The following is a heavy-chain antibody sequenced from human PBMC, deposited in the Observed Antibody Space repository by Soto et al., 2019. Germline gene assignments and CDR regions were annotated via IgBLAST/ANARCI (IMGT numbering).Heavy chain of an antibody. D-gene: IGHD3-22*01. Sequence: QVQLQESGPGLVKPSQTLSLTCTVSGGSISSGDYYWSWIRQPPGKGLEWIGYIYYSGSTYYNPSLKSRVTISVDTSKNQFALKLSSVTAADTAVYYCARGPPHYYDSSGYDYWGQGTLVTVSS. CDR2: IYYSGST. J-gene: IGHJ4*02. CDR1: GGSISSGDYY. CDR3: ARGPPHYYDSSGYDY. V-gene: IGHV4-30-4*01.